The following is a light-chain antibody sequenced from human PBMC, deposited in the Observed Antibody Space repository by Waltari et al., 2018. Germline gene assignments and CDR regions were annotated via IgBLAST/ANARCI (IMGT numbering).Light chain of an antibody. Sequence: QSVLTQPPSTSGTPGQTVTTSCSGRTSNIGTNTVTWYLLLPGTAPKTVIFANYPRPSGVPDRFSASKSGTSASLVISGLQSEDEADYFCATWDDNLSGRVFGGGTKVTVL. CDR1: TSNIGTNT. CDR3: ATWDDNLSGRV. J-gene: IGLJ2*01. V-gene: IGLV1-44*01. CDR2: ANY.